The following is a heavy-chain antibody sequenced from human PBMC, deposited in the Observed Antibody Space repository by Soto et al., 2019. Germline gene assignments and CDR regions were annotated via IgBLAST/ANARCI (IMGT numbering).Heavy chain of an antibody. J-gene: IGHJ3*02. D-gene: IGHD3-16*01. CDR2: IYYSGST. Sequence: SETLSLTCTVSGGSISSSNYYWGWIRQPPGKGLEWIGSIYYSGSTSYNSSLKSRVTTSVDTSKNQFSLRLSSVTAADTAVYYCASPTLGAFDMWGQGTMVTVSS. CDR1: GGSISSSNYY. V-gene: IGHV4-39*01. CDR3: ASPTLGAFDM.